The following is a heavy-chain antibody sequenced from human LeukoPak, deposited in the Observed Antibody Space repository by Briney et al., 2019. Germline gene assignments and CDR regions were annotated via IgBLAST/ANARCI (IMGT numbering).Heavy chain of an antibody. CDR2: IDPYNGHT. J-gene: IGHJ4*03. Sequence: ASVKVSCKASGYIFRKYAITRVRQAPGQGLEWMGWIDPYNGHTNRAQNFQDRVTMSTDTLTNTADMELTRLRSDDTAVYYCARGMGNEGLTSWGPGTLVTVSS. CDR1: GYIFRKYA. CDR3: ARGMGNEGLTS. D-gene: IGHD7-27*01. V-gene: IGHV1-18*01.